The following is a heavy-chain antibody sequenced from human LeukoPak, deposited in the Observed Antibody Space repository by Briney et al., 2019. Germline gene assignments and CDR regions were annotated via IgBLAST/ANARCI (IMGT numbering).Heavy chain of an antibody. CDR2: IYYSGST. CDR3: ARGYCSSTSCYLGYCYYGMDV. J-gene: IGHJ6*02. Sequence: PSETLSLTCTVSGGSISSYYWSWIRQHPGKGLEWIGYIYYSGSTYYNPSLKSRVTISVDTSKNQFSLKLSSVTAADTAVYYCARGYCSSTSCYLGYCYYGMDVWGQGTTVTVSS. CDR1: GGSISSYY. D-gene: IGHD2-2*01. V-gene: IGHV4-59*06.